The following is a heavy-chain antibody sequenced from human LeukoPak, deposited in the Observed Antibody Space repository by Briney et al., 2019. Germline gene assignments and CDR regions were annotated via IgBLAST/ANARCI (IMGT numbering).Heavy chain of an antibody. V-gene: IGHV3-21*01. CDR2: ISSSSTYI. Sequence: GRSLRLSCAASGFSFNTYSMNWVRQAPGRGLEWVSSISSSSTYIYYTESVQGRFTISRDDAQNSLYLQMNSLRAEDTGVYYCARDYGRLVDYWGQGTLVTVSS. CDR3: ARDYGRLVDY. D-gene: IGHD3-16*01. J-gene: IGHJ4*02. CDR1: GFSFNTYS.